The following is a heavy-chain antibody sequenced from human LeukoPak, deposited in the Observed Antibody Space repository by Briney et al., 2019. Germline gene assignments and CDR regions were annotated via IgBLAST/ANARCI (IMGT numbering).Heavy chain of an antibody. J-gene: IGHJ4*02. D-gene: IGHD5-18*01. V-gene: IGHV3-48*03. CDR2: ISSSGNTI. CDR3: ARGIRSRGYSYGSLDY. Sequence: GGSLRLSRTASGFIFSSYEVNWVRQAPGKGLEWVSYISSSGNTIYYADSVKGRFTISRDNAKNSLYLQMDSLRAEDTAVYYCARGIRSRGYSYGSLDYWGQGTLVTVSS. CDR1: GFIFSSYE.